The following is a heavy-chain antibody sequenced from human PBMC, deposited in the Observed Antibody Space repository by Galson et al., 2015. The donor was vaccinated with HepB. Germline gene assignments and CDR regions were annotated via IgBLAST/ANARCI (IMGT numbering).Heavy chain of an antibody. CDR2: IDPSDSYT. CDR3: ARRGDSGYDFDS. J-gene: IGHJ4*02. Sequence: QSGAEVKKPGESLRISCKGSGYSFTSNWINWVRQMPGKGLEWIGRIDPSDSYTDYSPSFQGHVTISADNSISTAYLQWSSLKASDTAMYYCARRGDSGYDFDSWGQGTLVTVSS. D-gene: IGHD5-12*01. CDR1: GYSFTSNW. V-gene: IGHV5-10-1*01.